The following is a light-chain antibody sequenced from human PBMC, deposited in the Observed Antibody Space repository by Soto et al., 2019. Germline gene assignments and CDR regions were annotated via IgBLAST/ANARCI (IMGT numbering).Light chain of an antibody. CDR2: EVS. CDR1: SSDVGGYNY. CDR3: SLYTSRYTFV. V-gene: IGLV2-14*01. J-gene: IGLJ1*01. Sequence: QSVLTQPASVSGSPGQSITISCTATSSDVGGYNYVSWYQQHPGKAPKLMIYEVSNRPSGVSNRFSGSKSGNTASLTISGLQAEDEADYYCSLYTSRYTFVLGTGTKVTVL.